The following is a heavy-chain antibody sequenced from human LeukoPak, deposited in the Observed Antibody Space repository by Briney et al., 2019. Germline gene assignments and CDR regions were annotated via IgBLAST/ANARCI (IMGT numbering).Heavy chain of an antibody. CDR3: ARDNGIYYYDY. V-gene: IGHV3-30*04. CDR2: ISYDGSNK. Sequence: PGGSLRLSCAAPGFTFSGYAMHWVRQAPGKGLECVAVISYDGSNKYYADSVQGRFTISRDNSKNTLYLQMNSLRAEDTAVYYCARDNGIYYYDYWGQGTLVTVSS. J-gene: IGHJ4*02. D-gene: IGHD2-8*01. CDR1: GFTFSGYA.